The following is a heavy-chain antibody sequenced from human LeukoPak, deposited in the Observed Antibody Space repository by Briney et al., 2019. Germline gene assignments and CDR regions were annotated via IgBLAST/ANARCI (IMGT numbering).Heavy chain of an antibody. CDR3: ARDLRAKVSSSPFDY. J-gene: IGHJ4*02. V-gene: IGHV3-7*01. D-gene: IGHD6-13*01. CDR2: IKQDGSEK. Sequence: GGSLRLSCAASGFTFSSYWMSWVRQAPGKGLEWVANIKQDGSEKYYVDSVKGRFTISRDNVKNSLYLQMNSLRAEDTAVYYCARDLRAKVSSSPFDYWGQGTLVTVSS. CDR1: GFTFSSYW.